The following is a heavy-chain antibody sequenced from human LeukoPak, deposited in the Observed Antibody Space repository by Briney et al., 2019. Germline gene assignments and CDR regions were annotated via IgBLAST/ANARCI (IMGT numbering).Heavy chain of an antibody. J-gene: IGHJ6*04. CDR3: ARSPNYYYGMDV. CDR1: GGSVSSGSYY. V-gene: IGHV4-61*01. Sequence: SETLSLTCTVSGGSVSSGSYYWSWIRQPPGKGLHWIGYIYYSGSTNYNPSLKSRVTISVDTSKNQFSLKLSSVTAADTAVYYCARSPNYYYGMDVWGKGTTVTVSS. CDR2: IYYSGST.